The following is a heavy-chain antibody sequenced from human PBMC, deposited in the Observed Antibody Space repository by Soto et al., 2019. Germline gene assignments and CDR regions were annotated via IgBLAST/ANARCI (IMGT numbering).Heavy chain of an antibody. CDR3: VGGFASGHYDY. J-gene: IGHJ4*02. Sequence: PSETLSLTCDVSGVSIFSSSWWSWVRQSPGQGLEWVGEIYHSGSINYNPSLKSRVTISVDKSKNQFSLRLTSVTAADTAVYYCVGGFASGHYDYWAQGSLVTVSS. D-gene: IGHD3-10*01. CDR1: GVSIFSSSW. CDR2: IYHSGSI. V-gene: IGHV4-4*02.